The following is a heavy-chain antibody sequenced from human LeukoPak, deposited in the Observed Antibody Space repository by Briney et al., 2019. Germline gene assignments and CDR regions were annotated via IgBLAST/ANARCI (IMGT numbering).Heavy chain of an antibody. CDR1: GYTFTSYA. CDR2: INAGNGKT. CDR3: ASSGYWEYYFDY. D-gene: IGHD3-22*01. J-gene: IGHJ4*02. Sequence: ASVKVSCKASGYTFTSYALHWVRQPPGQRLEWMGWINAGNGKTKYSQKFQGRVTITRDTSASTAYMELSSLRSEGTAVYYCASSGYWEYYFDYWGQGTLVTVSP. V-gene: IGHV1-3*01.